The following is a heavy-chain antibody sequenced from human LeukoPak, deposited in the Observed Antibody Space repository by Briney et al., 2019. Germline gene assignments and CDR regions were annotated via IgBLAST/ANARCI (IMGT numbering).Heavy chain of an antibody. CDR3: AREDGYYDSSGYEDY. V-gene: IGHV3-21*01. CDR1: GFTFSSYS. Sequence: GGSLRLSCAASGFTFSSYSMNWVRQAPGRGLEWVSSISSSSSYIYYADSVKGRFTISRDNAKNSLYLQMNSLRAEDTAVYYCAREDGYYDSSGYEDYWGQGTLVTVSS. CDR2: ISSSSSYI. D-gene: IGHD3-22*01. J-gene: IGHJ4*02.